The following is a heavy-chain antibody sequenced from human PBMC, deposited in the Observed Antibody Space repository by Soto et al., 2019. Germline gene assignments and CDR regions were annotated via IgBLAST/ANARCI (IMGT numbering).Heavy chain of an antibody. CDR3: ARIKSGYSYGSIIDF. CDR1: GGSVSSGSYY. Sequence: SETLSLTCTVSGGSVSSGSYYWSWIRQPPGKGLEWIGYIYYSGSTNYNPSLKSRVTISVDTSKNQFSLKLSSVTAADTATYYCARIKSGYSYGSIIDFWGQRKLVTVS. D-gene: IGHD5-18*01. V-gene: IGHV4-61*01. J-gene: IGHJ4*02. CDR2: IYYSGST.